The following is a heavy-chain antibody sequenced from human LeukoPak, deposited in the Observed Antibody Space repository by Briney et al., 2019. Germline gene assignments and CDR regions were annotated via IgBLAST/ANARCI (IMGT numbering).Heavy chain of an antibody. V-gene: IGHV3-73*01. J-gene: IGHJ4*02. D-gene: IGHD2-2*01. CDR3: TRQGGYCSSTSCYHFDY. CDR2: IRSKANSYAT. CDR1: GFTFSGSA. Sequence: GGSLRFSCAASGFTFSGSAMHWVRQASGKGLEWVGRIRSKANSYATAYAASVKGRFTISRDDSKNTAYLQMNSLKTEDTAVYYCTRQGGYCSSTSCYHFDYRGQGTLVTVSS.